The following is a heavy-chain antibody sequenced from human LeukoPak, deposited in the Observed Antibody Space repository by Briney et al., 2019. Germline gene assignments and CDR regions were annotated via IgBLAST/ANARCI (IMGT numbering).Heavy chain of an antibody. D-gene: IGHD2-15*01. CDR3: ANSVVGASSFDY. V-gene: IGHV3-30*02. J-gene: IGHJ4*02. CDR1: GFTFSSYG. CDR2: IRYDGSNK. Sequence: GGSLRLSCAASGFTFSSYGMHWVRQAPGKGLEWVGFIRYDGSNKYYADSVKGRFTISRDNSKNTLYLQMNSLRAEDTAVYYCANSVVGASSFDYWGQGTLVTVPS.